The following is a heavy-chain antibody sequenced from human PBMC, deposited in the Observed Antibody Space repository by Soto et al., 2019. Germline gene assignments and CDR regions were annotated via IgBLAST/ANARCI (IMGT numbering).Heavy chain of an antibody. D-gene: IGHD3-10*01. CDR3: ARHAKDRGVIGWFDP. CDR1: GGSISSSSYY. V-gene: IGHV4-39*01. J-gene: IGHJ5*02. CDR2: IYYSGST. Sequence: SETLSLTCTVSGGSISSSSYYWGWIRHPPGKGLEWIGSIYYSGSTYYNPSLKSRGTISVDTSKNQFSLKLSSVTAADTAVYYCARHAKDRGVIGWFDPWGQGTLVTVSS.